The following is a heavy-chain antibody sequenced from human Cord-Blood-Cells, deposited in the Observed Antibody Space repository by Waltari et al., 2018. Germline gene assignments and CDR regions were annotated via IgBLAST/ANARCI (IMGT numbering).Heavy chain of an antibody. CDR1: GFTFGDYA. CDR2: IRSKAYGGTT. V-gene: IGHV3-49*05. CDR3: TIQPDYYDSSGYFDY. Sequence: EVQLVESGGGLVKPGRSLRLSCTASGFTFGDYAVSWFRQAPGKGMEWVGFIRSKAYGGTTEYAASVKGRFTISRDDSKSIAYLQMNSLKTEDTAVYYCTIQPDYYDSSGYFDYWGQGTLVTVSS. D-gene: IGHD3-22*01. J-gene: IGHJ4*02.